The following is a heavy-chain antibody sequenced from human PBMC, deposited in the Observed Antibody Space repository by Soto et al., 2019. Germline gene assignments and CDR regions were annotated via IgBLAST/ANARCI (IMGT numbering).Heavy chain of an antibody. Sequence: GGSLRLSCVGSGFTFSNYSINWVRQAPGKGLEWVSSISSRSDIYFADSVKGRFTISRDNAKNSVSLQMNSLRAEATAVYYCAREYTAWPLAYGLDVWGQGTTVTVSS. D-gene: IGHD2-2*02. J-gene: IGHJ6*02. CDR2: ISSRSDI. CDR1: GFTFSNYS. CDR3: AREYTAWPLAYGLDV. V-gene: IGHV3-21*01.